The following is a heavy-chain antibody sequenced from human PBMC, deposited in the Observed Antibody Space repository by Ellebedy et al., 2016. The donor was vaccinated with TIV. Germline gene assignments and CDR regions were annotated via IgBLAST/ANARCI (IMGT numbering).Heavy chain of an antibody. D-gene: IGHD6-19*01. J-gene: IGHJ4*02. CDR3: TRETNPPPGAVAGTGFDY. Sequence: PGGSLRLSCAASGFTFSSYAMNWVRQAPGKGLEWVSSISSSGLSTYYADSVKGRFTISRDNSKNTLYLQMNRLRAEDTAMYYCTRETNPPPGAVAGTGFDYWGRGTLVIVSA. V-gene: IGHV3-23*01. CDR2: ISSSGLST. CDR1: GFTFSSYA.